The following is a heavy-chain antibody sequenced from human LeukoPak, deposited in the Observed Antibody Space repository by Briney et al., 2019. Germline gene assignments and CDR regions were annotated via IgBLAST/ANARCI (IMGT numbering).Heavy chain of an antibody. CDR2: INPSGGST. D-gene: IGHD1-7*01. V-gene: IGHV1-46*01. J-gene: IGHJ3*02. CDR3: ARGNWNYAFDI. Sequence: ASVKVSCKASGYTFTSYYMHWVRQAPGQGLERMGIINPSGGSTSYAQKFQGRVTMTRDMSTSTVYMELSSLRSEDTAVYYCARGNWNYAFDIWGQGTMVTVSS. CDR1: GYTFTSYY.